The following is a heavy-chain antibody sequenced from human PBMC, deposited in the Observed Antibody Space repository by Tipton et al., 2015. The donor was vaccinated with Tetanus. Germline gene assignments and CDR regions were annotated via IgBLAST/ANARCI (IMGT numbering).Heavy chain of an antibody. J-gene: IGHJ2*01. D-gene: IGHD6-19*01. V-gene: IGHV4-34*01. CDR2: VSYSGST. Sequence: TLSLTCAVYGGSFSGYYWSWIRQPPGQGLEWIGEVSYSGSTNYNPSLKSRVTVSVDTSKNEFSLNLTSVTAADTAMYYCARGGQWRARYGFELWGRGTLVTVSS. CDR1: GGSFSGYY. CDR3: ARGGQWRARYGFEL.